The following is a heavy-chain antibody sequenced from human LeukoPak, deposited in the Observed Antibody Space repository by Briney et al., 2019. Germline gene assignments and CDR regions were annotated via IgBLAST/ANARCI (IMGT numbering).Heavy chain of an antibody. D-gene: IGHD4-17*01. J-gene: IGHJ4*02. CDR1: GGTFSSYA. Sequence: GSVKVSCKASGGTFSSYAISWVRQAPGQGLEWMGWIKPNSGGTQYAQRFRGRVTMTRDTSITTAYMELTGLRSDDTAVYFCASAESHDYGETWGLGTLVTVSS. CDR3: ASAESHDYGET. CDR2: IKPNSGGT. V-gene: IGHV1-2*02.